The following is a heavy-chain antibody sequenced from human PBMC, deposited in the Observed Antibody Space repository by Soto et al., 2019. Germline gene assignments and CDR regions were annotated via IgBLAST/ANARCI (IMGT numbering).Heavy chain of an antibody. CDR3: ARTTYDYVWGSYRYALDY. J-gene: IGHJ4*02. Sequence: GSVRVSCTASGSTFTSYGISWVRQAPGQGLEWMGWISAYNGNTNYAQKLQGRVTMTTDTSTSTAYMELRSLRSDDTAVYYCARTTYDYVWGSYRYALDYWGQGTLVTVSS. CDR2: ISAYNGNT. V-gene: IGHV1-18*04. CDR1: GSTFTSYG. D-gene: IGHD3-16*02.